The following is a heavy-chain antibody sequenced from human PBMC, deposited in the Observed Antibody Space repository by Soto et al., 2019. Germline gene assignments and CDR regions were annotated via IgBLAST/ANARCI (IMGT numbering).Heavy chain of an antibody. V-gene: IGHV1-69*10. CDR2: IIPILGTP. Sequence: SVKVSCKTSGDTFSSYAISWVRQAPGQGLEWMGGIIPILGTPSYAQKFQGRVTIAADKSTSTAYMELSSLRSEDTAVYYCARERSRYDRSGYYRPDYWGQGTLVTVSS. J-gene: IGHJ4*02. D-gene: IGHD3-22*01. CDR3: ARERSRYDRSGYYRPDY. CDR1: GDTFSSYA.